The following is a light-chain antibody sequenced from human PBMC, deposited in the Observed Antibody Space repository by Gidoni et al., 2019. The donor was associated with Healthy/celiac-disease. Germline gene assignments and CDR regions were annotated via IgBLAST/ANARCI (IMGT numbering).Light chain of an antibody. CDR3: QQYNSYPWT. V-gene: IGKV1-5*01. Sequence: IQMTQSTSTLSASVGDRVTITCRASQSISSWLAWYQQKPGKATKLLIYDASSLESGVPSRFSGSGSGTDFTLTISSLQPDDFATYYCQQYNSYPWTFGQGTKVEIK. J-gene: IGKJ1*01. CDR1: QSISSW. CDR2: DAS.